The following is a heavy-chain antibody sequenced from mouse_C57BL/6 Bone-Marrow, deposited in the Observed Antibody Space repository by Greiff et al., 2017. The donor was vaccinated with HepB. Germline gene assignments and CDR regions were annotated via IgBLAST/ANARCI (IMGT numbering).Heavy chain of an antibody. V-gene: IGHV5-17*01. D-gene: IGHD2-4*01. J-gene: IGHJ3*01. CDR3: ARGLRPSGFAY. CDR2: ISSGSGTI. CDR1: GFTFSDYG. Sequence: EVMLVESGGGLVKPGGSLKLSCAASGFTFSDYGMHWVRQAPEKGLEWVAYISSGSGTIYYADTVKGRFTISRDNAKNTLFLQMTSLRSEDTAMYYCARGLRPSGFAYWGQGTLVTVSA.